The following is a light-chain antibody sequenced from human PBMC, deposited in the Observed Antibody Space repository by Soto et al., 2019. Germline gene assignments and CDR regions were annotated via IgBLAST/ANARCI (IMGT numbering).Light chain of an antibody. V-gene: IGLV2-23*01. J-gene: IGLJ1*01. Sequence: QSVLTQPASVSGSPGQSITISCTGTSSDVGSYNLVSWYQQHPDKAPKLMIFDDNLRPSGVSNRFSGSKFGNTASLTISGLQAEDEADYYCCSYAGSSTLVFGTGTKLTVL. CDR3: CSYAGSSTLV. CDR2: DDN. CDR1: SSDVGSYNL.